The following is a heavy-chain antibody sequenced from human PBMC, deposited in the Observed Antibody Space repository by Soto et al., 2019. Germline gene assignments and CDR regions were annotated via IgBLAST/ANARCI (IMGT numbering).Heavy chain of an antibody. V-gene: IGHV1-69*13. J-gene: IGHJ6*02. CDR3: ARGRGYSGDDHYYYFDMDV. Sequence: SVKVTCKASGGTFNNYPITWVRQAPGEGLEWMGGSIPIFGTANYAQKFQGRVTISVDESTSTAYMELSSLRSEDTAVYYCARGRGYSGDDHYYYFDMDVWGQGTTVTVSS. D-gene: IGHD5-12*01. CDR2: SIPIFGTA. CDR1: GGTFNNYP.